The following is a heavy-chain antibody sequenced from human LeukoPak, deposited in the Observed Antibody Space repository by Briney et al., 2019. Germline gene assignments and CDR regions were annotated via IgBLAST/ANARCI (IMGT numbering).Heavy chain of an antibody. J-gene: IGHJ6*02. V-gene: IGHV1-69*13. D-gene: IGHD3-3*01. CDR2: IIPIFGTA. CDR3: ARSTQNYDFWSGYYYYYYYGMDV. Sequence: SVKVSCKASGGTFSSYAISWVRQAPGQGLEWMGGIIPIFGTANYAQKFQGRVTITADESTSTAYMELSSLRSEDTAVYYCARSTQNYDFWSGYYYYYYYGMDVWGQGTTVTVSS. CDR1: GGTFSSYA.